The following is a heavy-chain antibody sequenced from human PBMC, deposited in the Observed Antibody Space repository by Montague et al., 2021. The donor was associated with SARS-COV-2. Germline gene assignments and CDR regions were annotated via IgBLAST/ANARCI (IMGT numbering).Heavy chain of an antibody. V-gene: IGHV3-53*05. CDR3: ARGGGRDAFDI. D-gene: IGHD6-25*01. CDR1: GFTVSSNY. J-gene: IGHJ3*02. Sequence: QRLSCSAPGFTVSSNYMSWVRQAPGKGLEWVSVIYSGGSTYYADSVKGRFTISRDNSKNTLYLQMNSLRAEDTAVYYCARGGGRDAFDIWGQGTMVTVSS. CDR2: IYSGGST.